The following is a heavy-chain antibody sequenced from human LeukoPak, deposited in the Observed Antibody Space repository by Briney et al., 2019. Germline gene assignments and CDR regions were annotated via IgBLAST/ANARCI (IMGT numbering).Heavy chain of an antibody. CDR1: GGSISSGDYY. CDR2: IYYSGST. D-gene: IGHD3-9*01. Sequence: SETLSLTCTVSGGSISSGDYYWSWIRQPPGKGPEWIGYIYYSGSTYYNPSLKSRVTISVDTSKNQFSLKLSSVTAADTAVYYCARGFYDILTGYHYYFDYWGQGTLVTVSS. J-gene: IGHJ4*02. V-gene: IGHV4-30-4*01. CDR3: ARGFYDILTGYHYYFDY.